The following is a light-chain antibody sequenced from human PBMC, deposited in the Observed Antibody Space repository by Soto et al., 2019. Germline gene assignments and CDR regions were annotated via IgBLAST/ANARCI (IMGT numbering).Light chain of an antibody. CDR2: AAS. CDR3: QQYNSAPPAT. V-gene: IGKV1-27*01. Sequence: DIPMTQSPSSLSASVGDRVTITCRASQGISNYLAWYQKKPGKVPKLLIYAASTLQSGGPSRFSGSGSGTDFTLTISSQQPEDVASYYCQQYNSAPPATFGPGIKVDIK. CDR1: QGISNY. J-gene: IGKJ3*01.